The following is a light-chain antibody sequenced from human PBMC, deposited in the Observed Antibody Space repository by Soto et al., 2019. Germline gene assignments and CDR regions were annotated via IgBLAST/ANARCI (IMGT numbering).Light chain of an antibody. V-gene: IGKV3-11*01. Sequence: EIVLTQSPATLSLSPGERATLSCRASQSVSSYLAWYQQKPGQAPRLLIYEASNRATGIPARFSGSGSGTDSTLTISSLEPEDFAVYYCQQRNGWPLTFGGGTKV. CDR3: QQRNGWPLT. CDR1: QSVSSY. CDR2: EAS. J-gene: IGKJ4*01.